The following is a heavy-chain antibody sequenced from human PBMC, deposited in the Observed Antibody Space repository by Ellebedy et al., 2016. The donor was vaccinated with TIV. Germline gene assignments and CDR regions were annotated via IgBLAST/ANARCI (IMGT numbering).Heavy chain of an antibody. CDR1: GFTAFNFA. Sequence: PGGSLRLSCEASGFTAFNFAMSWVLPAPGKGLEWVSAISRSGGSTYYAGSVKGRFTISRDNSKDTLYLQMNSLRAEDTAVYYCANVYSSTWADSWGQGTLVTVSS. CDR3: ANVYSSTWADS. V-gene: IGHV3-23*01. D-gene: IGHD6-13*01. CDR2: ISRSGGST. J-gene: IGHJ4*02.